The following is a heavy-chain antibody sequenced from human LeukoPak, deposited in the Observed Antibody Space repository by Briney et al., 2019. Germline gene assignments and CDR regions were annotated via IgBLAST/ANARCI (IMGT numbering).Heavy chain of an antibody. Sequence: PGGSLRLSCAASTFIFSDYAMTWVRQASGKGLEWVSTISGGGDATYYAHSVKGRFAVSRDNSKKTLYLQLNSLRAEDTAVYYCTRDQRKYCSRTTCFVFDIWGQGTVVSVSS. CDR3: TRDQRKYCSRTTCFVFDI. CDR1: TFIFSDYA. J-gene: IGHJ3*02. D-gene: IGHD2-2*01. CDR2: ISGGGDAT. V-gene: IGHV3-23*01.